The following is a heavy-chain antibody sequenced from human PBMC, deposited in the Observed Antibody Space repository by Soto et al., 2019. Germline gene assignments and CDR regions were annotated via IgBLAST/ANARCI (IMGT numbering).Heavy chain of an antibody. J-gene: IGHJ6*02. D-gene: IGHD6-19*01. Sequence: PGGSVRLSCAASGFTFSSYWMSWVRQAPGKGLEWVANIKEDGSEKKYVDSVKGRFTISRDNAKNSLHLQMNSLRVEDTAVYYCAREFRSSGSFGTQVNYQLYGVDVSGQGATVTVS. V-gene: IGHV3-7*01. CDR3: AREFRSSGSFGTQVNYQLYGVDV. CDR2: IKEDGSEK. CDR1: GFTFSSYW.